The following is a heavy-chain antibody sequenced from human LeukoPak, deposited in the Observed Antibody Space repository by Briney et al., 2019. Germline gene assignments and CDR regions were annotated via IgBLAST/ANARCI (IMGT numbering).Heavy chain of an antibody. CDR3: ARGGTITMVRGPSGVYYYYGMAV. V-gene: IGHV1-2*02. CDR1: GYTFTGYY. CDR2: INPNSGGT. Sequence: ASVKVSCKASGYTFTGYYMHWVRQAPGQGLEWMGWINPNSGGTNYAQKFQGRVTMTRDTSISTAYMELSRLRSDDTAVYYCARGGTITMVRGPSGVYYYYGMAVWGQGTTVTVSS. D-gene: IGHD3-10*01. J-gene: IGHJ6*02.